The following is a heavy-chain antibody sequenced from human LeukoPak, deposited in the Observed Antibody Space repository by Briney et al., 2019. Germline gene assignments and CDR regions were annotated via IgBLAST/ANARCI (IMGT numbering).Heavy chain of an antibody. J-gene: IGHJ4*02. CDR2: INHSGST. CDR3: ARVGRHLAAAV. CDR1: GGSFSGYY. D-gene: IGHD6-13*01. V-gene: IGHV4-34*01. Sequence: PSGTLSLTCAVYGGSFSGYYWSWIRQPPGKGLEWIGEINHSGSTNYNPSLKSRVTISVDTSKNQFSLKLSSVTAADTAVYYCARVGRHLAAAVWGQGTLVTVSS.